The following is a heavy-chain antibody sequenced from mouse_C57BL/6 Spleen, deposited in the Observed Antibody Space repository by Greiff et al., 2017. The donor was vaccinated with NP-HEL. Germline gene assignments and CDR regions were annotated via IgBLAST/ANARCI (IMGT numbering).Heavy chain of an antibody. Sequence: QVHVKQSGAELVRPGSSVKLSCKASGYTFTSYWMHWVKQRPIQGLEWIGNIDPSDSETHYNQKFKDKATLTVDKSSSTAYMQLSSLTSEDSAVYYCARVGGYYYGSSYPFDYWGQGTTLTVSS. CDR2: IDPSDSET. V-gene: IGHV1-52*01. J-gene: IGHJ2*01. CDR1: GYTFTSYW. D-gene: IGHD1-1*01. CDR3: ARVGGYYYGSSYPFDY.